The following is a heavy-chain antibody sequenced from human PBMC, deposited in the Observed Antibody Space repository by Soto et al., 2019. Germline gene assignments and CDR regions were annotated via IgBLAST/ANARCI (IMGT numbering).Heavy chain of an antibody. CDR1: GGSISSGDYY. J-gene: IGHJ5*02. CDR2: IYYSGNT. CDR3: ARIPVDTSMIYWLDP. Sequence: SETLSLTCTVSGGSISSGDYYWSWIRQPPGKGLEWIGYIYYSGNTNYNPSLKSRVIISVDTSKNLSSLKLTSVTAADTAVYYCARIPVDTSMIYWLDPWGQGTLVTVSS. D-gene: IGHD5-18*01. V-gene: IGHV4-61*08.